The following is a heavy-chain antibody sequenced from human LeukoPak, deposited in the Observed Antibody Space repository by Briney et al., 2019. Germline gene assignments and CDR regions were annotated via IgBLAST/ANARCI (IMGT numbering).Heavy chain of an antibody. CDR3: ARDGPMVRGVSPFDY. CDR1: GFTFDDYG. V-gene: IGHV3-20*04. CDR2: INWNGGST. D-gene: IGHD3-10*01. J-gene: IGHJ4*02. Sequence: PGGSLRLSCAASGFTFDDYGMSWVRQAPGKGLEWVSGINWNGGSTGYADSVKGRFTISRDNAKNSLYLQMNSLRAEDTALYYCARDGPMVRGVSPFDYWGQGTLVTVSS.